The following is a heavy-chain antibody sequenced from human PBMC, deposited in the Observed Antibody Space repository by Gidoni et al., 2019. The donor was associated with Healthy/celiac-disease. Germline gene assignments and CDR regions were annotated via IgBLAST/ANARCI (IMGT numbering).Heavy chain of an antibody. CDR3: ARNSDGDYPQNY. J-gene: IGHJ4*02. CDR1: GYSFTSYW. CDR2: IDPGDSYT. V-gene: IGHV5-10-1*03. Sequence: EVQLVQSGAEVKKPGESLRISCKGSGYSFTSYWISWVRQMPGKGLEWMGRIDPGDSYTTYSPSFQGHVTISADKSISTAYLQWSSLKASDTAMYYCARNSDGDYPQNYWGQGTLVTVSS. D-gene: IGHD4-17*01.